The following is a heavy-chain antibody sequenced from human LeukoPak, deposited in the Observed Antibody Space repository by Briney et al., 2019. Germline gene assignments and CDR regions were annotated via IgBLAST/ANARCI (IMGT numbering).Heavy chain of an antibody. D-gene: IGHD4-11*01. J-gene: IGHJ6*03. Sequence: GGSLRLSCAASGFTFSGYGMHWVRQAPGKGLEWVANIKQDGSEKYYVDSVKGRFTISRDNAKNSLYLQMNSLRAEDTAVYYCARAYSTYHMDVWGKGTTVTVSS. V-gene: IGHV3-7*01. CDR1: GFTFSGYG. CDR2: IKQDGSEK. CDR3: ARAYSTYHMDV.